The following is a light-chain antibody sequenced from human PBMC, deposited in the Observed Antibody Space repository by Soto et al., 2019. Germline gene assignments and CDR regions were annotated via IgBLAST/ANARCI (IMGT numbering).Light chain of an antibody. CDR1: SSDVGGYNS. CDR3: SSYTSSSTRV. CDR2: EVT. J-gene: IGLJ1*01. V-gene: IGLV2-14*01. Sequence: QSALTQPASVSGSPGQSITISCTGTSSDVGGYNSVSWYQQHPGKAPKLVIYEVTNRPSGTSNRFSGSKSGNTASLTISGLQAEDEADYYCSSYTSSSTRVFGTGTKVTVL.